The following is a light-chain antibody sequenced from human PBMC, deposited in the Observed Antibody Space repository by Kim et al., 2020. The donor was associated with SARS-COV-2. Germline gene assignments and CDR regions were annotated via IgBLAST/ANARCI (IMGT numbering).Light chain of an antibody. J-gene: IGLJ2*01. Sequence: VSPGQTASITCSGDKLGDKYACWYQQKPGQSPVLFIYQDSTRPSGIPERFSGSNSGNTATLTISGTQAMDEADYYCQAWDSSTVVFGGGTQLTVL. CDR3: QAWDSSTVV. CDR2: QDS. V-gene: IGLV3-1*01. CDR1: KLGDKY.